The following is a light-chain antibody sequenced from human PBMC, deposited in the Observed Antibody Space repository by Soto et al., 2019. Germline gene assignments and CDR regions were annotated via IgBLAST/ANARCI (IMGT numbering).Light chain of an antibody. CDR1: SSTIGAGYA. J-gene: IGLJ1*01. Sequence: QLVLTQPPSVSGAPGQRVSISCTGSSSTIGAGYAVHWYQQLPGTAPKLLIYGNTNRPSGVPDRFSGSKSGTSASLAINGLQAEDEADYYCQSYDSNLIGSVFGTGTKLTVL. CDR3: QSYDSNLIGSV. CDR2: GNT. V-gene: IGLV1-40*01.